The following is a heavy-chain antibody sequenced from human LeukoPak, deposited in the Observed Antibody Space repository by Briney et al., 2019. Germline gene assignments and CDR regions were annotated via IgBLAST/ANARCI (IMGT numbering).Heavy chain of an antibody. CDR3: AKEPSWGGNINNWFDH. CDR1: GFTFSSYA. V-gene: IGHV3-23*01. D-gene: IGHD4-23*01. J-gene: IGHJ5*02. Sequence: GGSLRLSCAASGFTFSSYAMSWVRQAPGKGLEWVSAISGSGGSTYYADSVKGGFTISRDNSKNTLYLQMNSLRAEDTAVYYCAKEPSWGGNINNWFDHWGQGTLVTVSS. CDR2: ISGSGGST.